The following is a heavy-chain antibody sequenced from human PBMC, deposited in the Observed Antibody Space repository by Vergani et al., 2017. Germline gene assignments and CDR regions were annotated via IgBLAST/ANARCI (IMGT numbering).Heavy chain of an antibody. D-gene: IGHD6-19*01. CDR3: AGERSLGGTGY. CDR2: ISSSSSYI. J-gene: IGHJ4*02. Sequence: EVQLVESGGGLVKPGGSLRLSCAASGFTFSSYSMNWVRQAPGKGLEWVSSISSSSSYIYYADAVKGRFTISRDNAKNSLSLQMNSLRAEAPAVYYWAGERSLGGTGYWGQGTLVSVSS. CDR1: GFTFSSYS. V-gene: IGHV3-21*01.